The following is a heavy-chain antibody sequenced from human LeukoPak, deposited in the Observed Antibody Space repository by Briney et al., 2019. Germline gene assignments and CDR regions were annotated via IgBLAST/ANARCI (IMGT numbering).Heavy chain of an antibody. J-gene: IGHJ4*02. CDR3: AKGFDWFFDY. D-gene: IGHD3-9*01. CDR2: ISYDGSNK. CDR1: GFTFNSYG. Sequence: GRSLRLSCAASGFTFNSYGMHGVRQAPGKGLEWVAVISYDGSNKYYADSVKGRFTISRDNSKNTLYLQMNSLRAEDTAVYYCAKGFDWFFDYWGQGTLVTVSS. V-gene: IGHV3-30*18.